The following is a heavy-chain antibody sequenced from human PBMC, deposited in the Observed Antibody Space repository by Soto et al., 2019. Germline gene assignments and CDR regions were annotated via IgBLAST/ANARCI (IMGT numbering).Heavy chain of an antibody. CDR2: IYYSGST. Sequence: QLQLQESGPGLVKPSETLSLTCTVSGGSISSSSYYWGWIRQPPGKGLEWIGSIYYSGSTYYNPSLKSRVTISVDTSKNQFSLKLSSVTAADTAVYYCARVVVRGVSRTPYYFDYWGQGTLVTVSS. V-gene: IGHV4-39*01. D-gene: IGHD3-10*01. CDR3: ARVVVRGVSRTPYYFDY. J-gene: IGHJ4*02. CDR1: GGSISSSSYY.